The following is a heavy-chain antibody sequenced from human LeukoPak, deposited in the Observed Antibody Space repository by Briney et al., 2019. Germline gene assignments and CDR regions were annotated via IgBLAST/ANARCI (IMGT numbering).Heavy chain of an antibody. D-gene: IGHD6-19*01. CDR3: ARGATPLYGGSGPYYFDY. CDR2: INPNSGGT. J-gene: IGHJ4*02. CDR1: GYTFTGYY. V-gene: IGHV1-2*02. Sequence: ASVKVSCKASGYTFTGYYMHWVRQAPGQGLEWMGWINPNSGGTNYAQKFQGRVTMTRDTSISTAYMELSRLRSDDTAVYYCARGATPLYGGSGPYYFDYWGQGTLVTVSS.